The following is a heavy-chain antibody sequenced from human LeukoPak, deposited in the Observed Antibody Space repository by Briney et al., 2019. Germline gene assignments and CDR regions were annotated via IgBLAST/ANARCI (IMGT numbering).Heavy chain of an antibody. J-gene: IGHJ4*02. D-gene: IGHD2-21*02. Sequence: PETLSLTCAVYGGSFSGYYWSWIRQPPGKGLGWIGEINHSGSTNYNPSLKSRVTISVDTSKNQFSLKLSSVTAADTAVYYCARGEVTFDYWGQGTLVTVSS. CDR1: GGSFSGYY. CDR3: ARGEVTFDY. CDR2: INHSGST. V-gene: IGHV4-34*01.